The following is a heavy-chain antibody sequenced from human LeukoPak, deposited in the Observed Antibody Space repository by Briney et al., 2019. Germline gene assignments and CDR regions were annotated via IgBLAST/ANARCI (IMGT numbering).Heavy chain of an antibody. D-gene: IGHD3-16*01. V-gene: IGHV3-48*03. CDR3: ARDRVTSMITFSGYQPDFDY. Sequence: PGGSLTLSCAASGFTYSTYEMNWVRQAPGKGLEWVSYISSSGGTIYYADSVKGRFTISRDNAKNSLYLQMNSLRAEDTAVYYCARDRVTSMITFSGYQPDFDYWGPGTLVTVSS. J-gene: IGHJ4*02. CDR1: GFTYSTYE. CDR2: ISSSGGTI.